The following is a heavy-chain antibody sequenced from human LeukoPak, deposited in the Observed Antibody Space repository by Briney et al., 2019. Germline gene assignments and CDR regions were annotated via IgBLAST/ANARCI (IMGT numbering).Heavy chain of an antibody. Sequence: SVKVSCKASGYTFTDYGMQWVRQAPGQGLEWMGWINGGNGDTRDSQKFQRRVTMTRDTSASTAYMELNSLGPEDTAVYYCARSGSNWSCDYWGQGTLVTVSS. CDR3: ARSGSNWSCDY. J-gene: IGHJ4*02. D-gene: IGHD6-13*01. V-gene: IGHV1-3*01. CDR2: INGGNGDT. CDR1: GYTFTDYG.